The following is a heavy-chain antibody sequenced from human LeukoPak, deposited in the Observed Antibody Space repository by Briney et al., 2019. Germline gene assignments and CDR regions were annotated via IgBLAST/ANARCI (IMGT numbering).Heavy chain of an antibody. J-gene: IGHJ2*01. CDR2: IYYSGSN. D-gene: IGHD2-21*02. V-gene: IGHV4-59*01. CDR3: ARGDCGGDCYSPSYWYFDL. CDR1: GGSISSYY. Sequence: SETLSLTCTVSGGSISSYYWSWIRQPPGKGLEWIGYIYYSGSNIYNPSLKSRVPIPVDPSKNQFSLKLSSVTAAATAVYYCARGDCGGDCYSPSYWYFDLWGRGTPVTVSS.